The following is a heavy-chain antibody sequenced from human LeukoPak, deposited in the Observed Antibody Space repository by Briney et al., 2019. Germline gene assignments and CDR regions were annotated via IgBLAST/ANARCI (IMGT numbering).Heavy chain of an antibody. CDR1: GFTFSSYK. CDR3: AIVLFHSLAVFDY. D-gene: IGHD2/OR15-2a*01. J-gene: IGHJ4*02. Sequence: AGGSLRLSCAASGFTFSSYKMIWVRQAPGKGLEWVSYITTSGTTTYYADSLKGRFTISRDNAKNSLYLQMISLRAEDTAVYYCAIVLFHSLAVFDYWGQGTLVTVSS. CDR2: ITTSGTTT. V-gene: IGHV3-48*03.